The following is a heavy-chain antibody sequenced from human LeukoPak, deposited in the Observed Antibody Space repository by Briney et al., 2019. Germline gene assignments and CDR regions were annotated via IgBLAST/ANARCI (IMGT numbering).Heavy chain of an antibody. V-gene: IGHV3-21*01. CDR1: GFTFSSYS. Sequence: GGSLRLSCAASGFTFSSYSMNWVRQAPGKGLEWVSSISSSSSYIYYADSVKGRFTISRDNAKNSLYLQMNSLRAEDTAVYYCARDGLSSSSWFGYWGQGTLVTVSS. J-gene: IGHJ4*02. CDR2: ISSSSSYI. CDR3: ARDGLSSSSWFGY. D-gene: IGHD6-6*01.